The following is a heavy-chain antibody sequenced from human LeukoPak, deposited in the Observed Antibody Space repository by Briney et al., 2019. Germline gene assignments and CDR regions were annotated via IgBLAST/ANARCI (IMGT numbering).Heavy chain of an antibody. CDR1: GFTFSSYA. Sequence: GGSLRLSCAASGFTFSSYAMSWVRQAPGKGLEWVSAISGSGGSTYYADSVKGRFTISRDNSKNTLYLQMNSLRAEDTAVYYCARGVGRITMIVGAHYYYMDVWGKGTTVTVSS. V-gene: IGHV3-23*01. CDR2: ISGSGGST. J-gene: IGHJ6*03. CDR3: ARGVGRITMIVGAHYYYMDV. D-gene: IGHD3-22*01.